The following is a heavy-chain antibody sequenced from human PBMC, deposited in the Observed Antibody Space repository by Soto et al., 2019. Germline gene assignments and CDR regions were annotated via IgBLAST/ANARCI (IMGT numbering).Heavy chain of an antibody. Sequence: EVHLVESGGGLVQPGGSLRLSCAASGFTFSTYWMHWVRQAPGKGLVWVSRINADGTTTSYADSVKGRFTISRDNAKNTLYLQMNSLRAEDTAVYFCATVATHSYNWVDPWGKGTLVTISS. J-gene: IGHJ5*02. D-gene: IGHD3-3*02. CDR3: ATVATHSYNWVDP. CDR2: INADGTTT. CDR1: GFTFSTYW. V-gene: IGHV3-74*01.